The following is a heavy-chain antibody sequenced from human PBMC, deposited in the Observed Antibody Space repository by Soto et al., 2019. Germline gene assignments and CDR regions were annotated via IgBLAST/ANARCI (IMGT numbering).Heavy chain of an antibody. CDR2: IYWDDDK. CDR3: GHLLPGGRFDS. D-gene: IGHD3-16*01. V-gene: IGHV2-5*02. J-gene: IGHJ4*02. CDR1: GFSLSSSGVG. Sequence: QITLKESGPSLVKPTETLTLTCTFSGFSLSSSGVGVAWIRQPPGKPLEWLALIYWDDDKYTSPSLKSRLTITKDPSKNQVVLLMTNIDPVDTAKYFCGHLLPGGRFDSWGQGNLVTVSS.